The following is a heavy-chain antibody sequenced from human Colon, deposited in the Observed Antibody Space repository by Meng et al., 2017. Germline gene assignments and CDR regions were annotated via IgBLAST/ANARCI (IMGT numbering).Heavy chain of an antibody. CDR2: FHYTGPI. J-gene: IGHJ4*02. Sequence: VLLPESGPGLVKPSVPLSLTCGVSGVSVTSGQFWTWVRQPPGKGLEWIGEFHYTGPINYKPSLMSRVTISVDASRNQFSLRLTSVTAADTAVYYCAASSGWYRIDSWGQGTLVTVSS. D-gene: IGHD6-19*01. V-gene: IGHV4-4*02. CDR3: AASSGWYRIDS. CDR1: GVSVTSGQF.